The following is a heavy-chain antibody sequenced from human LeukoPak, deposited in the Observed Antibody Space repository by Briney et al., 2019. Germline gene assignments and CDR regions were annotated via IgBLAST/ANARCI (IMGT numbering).Heavy chain of an antibody. CDR2: IYYSGST. CDR3: ASSRGRVDY. Sequence: SETLSLTCTVSGGSNSSSSYYWGWIRQPPGKGLEWIGSIYYSGSTYYNPSLKSRVTISVDTSKNQFSLKLSSVTAADTAVYYCASSRGRVDYWGQGTLVTVSS. D-gene: IGHD3-16*01. J-gene: IGHJ4*02. CDR1: GGSNSSSSYY. V-gene: IGHV4-39*07.